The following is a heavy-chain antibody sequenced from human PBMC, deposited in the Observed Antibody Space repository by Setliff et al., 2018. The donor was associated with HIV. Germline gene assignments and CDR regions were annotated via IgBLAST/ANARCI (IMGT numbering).Heavy chain of an antibody. D-gene: IGHD6-6*01. V-gene: IGHV1-18*01. CDR1: GYTFTNYG. J-gene: IGHJ4*02. CDR2: ISGYKGNT. Sequence: ASVKVSCKASGYTFTNYGISWVRQAPGQGLEWMGWISGYKGNTNYAQKFQGRVTMTTDTSTRTAYMELRSLRSDDTAVYYCARDSRSSIAPYNFDYWGQGTVVTVSS. CDR3: ARDSRSSIAPYNFDY.